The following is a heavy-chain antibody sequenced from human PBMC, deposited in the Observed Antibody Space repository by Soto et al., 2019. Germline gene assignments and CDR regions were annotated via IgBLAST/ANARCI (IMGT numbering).Heavy chain of an antibody. Sequence: EVQLLESGGGLVQPGGSLRLSCAASGFTFSSYAMSWVRQAPGKGLEWVSAISGSGGSTYYADSVKGRFTISRDNSKNTLYLPMNSLRAEDTGVYYCAKTPPYSSGYYDYWVQGTLVTVSS. CDR2: ISGSGGST. J-gene: IGHJ4*02. CDR3: AKTPPYSSGYYDY. V-gene: IGHV3-23*01. CDR1: GFTFSSYA. D-gene: IGHD3-22*01.